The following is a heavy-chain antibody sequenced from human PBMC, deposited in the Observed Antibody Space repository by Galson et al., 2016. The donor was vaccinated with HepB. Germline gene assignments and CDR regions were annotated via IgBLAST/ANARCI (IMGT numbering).Heavy chain of an antibody. Sequence: LSLTCTVSGGSISSSSYYWGWIRQPPGEGLEWIGSIYYSGSTYYNPSLKSRVTISVDTSKNQFSLKLSSVTVADTAVYYCARHLKIQLWLRGNWFDPWGQGTLVTVSS. CDR2: IYYSGST. CDR3: ARHLKIQLWLRGNWFDP. J-gene: IGHJ5*02. CDR1: GGSISSSSYY. V-gene: IGHV4-39*01. D-gene: IGHD5-18*01.